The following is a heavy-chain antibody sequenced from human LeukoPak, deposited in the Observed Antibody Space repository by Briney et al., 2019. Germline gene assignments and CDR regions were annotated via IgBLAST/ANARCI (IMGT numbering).Heavy chain of an antibody. Sequence: PSETLSLTCAVYGGSFSGYYWSWIRQPPGKGLEWIGEINHSGSTNYNPSLKSRVTISVDTSKNQFSLKLTSVTAADTAVYYCATLGEYYDSSGYYYNWGQGTLVTVPS. J-gene: IGHJ4*02. V-gene: IGHV4-34*01. CDR3: ATLGEYYDSSGYYYN. CDR1: GGSFSGYY. CDR2: INHSGST. D-gene: IGHD3-22*01.